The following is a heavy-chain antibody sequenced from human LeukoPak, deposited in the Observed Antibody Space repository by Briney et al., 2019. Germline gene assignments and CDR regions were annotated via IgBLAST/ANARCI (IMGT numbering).Heavy chain of an antibody. D-gene: IGHD1-26*01. CDR2: ISAYNGNT. J-gene: IGHJ4*02. Sequence: ASVKVSCKASGYTFTSYSISWVRLAPGQGLEWMGWISAYNGNTNYAQKFQGRVTITADESTSTAYMELSSLRSEDTAVYYCARENSGSYLYYFDYWGQGTLVTVSS. CDR1: GYTFTSYS. CDR3: ARENSGSYLYYFDY. V-gene: IGHV1-18*01.